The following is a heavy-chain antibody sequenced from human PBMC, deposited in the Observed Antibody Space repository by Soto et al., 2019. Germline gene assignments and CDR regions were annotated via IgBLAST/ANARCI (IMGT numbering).Heavy chain of an antibody. CDR1: GYSFTSYW. CDR2: IDPSDSYT. V-gene: IGHV5-10-1*01. J-gene: IGHJ6*02. D-gene: IGHD5-12*01. Sequence: GESLKISCKGSGYSFTSYWISWVRQMPGKGLEWMGRIDPSDSYTNYSPSFQGHVTISADKSISTAYLQWSSLKASDTAMYYCARHDYSGYEERAEKNDYYYGMDVWGQGTTVTSP. CDR3: ARHDYSGYEERAEKNDYYYGMDV.